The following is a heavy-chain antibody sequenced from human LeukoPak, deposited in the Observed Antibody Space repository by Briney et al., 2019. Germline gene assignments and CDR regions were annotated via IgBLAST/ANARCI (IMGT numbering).Heavy chain of an antibody. CDR3: ASRQKGYCSSTSCYRNHHYYYYYMDV. D-gene: IGHD2-2*01. CDR1: GGSFSSYY. CDR2: IYYSGST. Sequence: SETLSLTCTVSGGSFSSYYWSWIRQPPGKGLEWIGHIYYSGSTNYNPSLKSRVTISVDTSKNQFSLKLSSVTAADTAVYYCASRQKGYCSSTSCYRNHHYYYYYMDVWGKGTTVTVSS. J-gene: IGHJ6*03. V-gene: IGHV4-59*12.